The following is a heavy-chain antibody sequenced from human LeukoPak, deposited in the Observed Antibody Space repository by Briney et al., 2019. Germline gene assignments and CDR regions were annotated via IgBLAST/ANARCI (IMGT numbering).Heavy chain of an antibody. D-gene: IGHD3-10*01. J-gene: IGHJ4*02. CDR3: ARHTRNYGSGASPFEY. Sequence: SETLSLTCTVSGGSISSYYWSWIRQPPGKGLEWIGYIYYSGSTNYNPSLKSRVTISVDTSKNQFSLKLSSVTAADTAVYYCARHTRNYGSGASPFEYWGQGTLVTVSS. V-gene: IGHV4-59*01. CDR1: GGSISSYY. CDR2: IYYSGST.